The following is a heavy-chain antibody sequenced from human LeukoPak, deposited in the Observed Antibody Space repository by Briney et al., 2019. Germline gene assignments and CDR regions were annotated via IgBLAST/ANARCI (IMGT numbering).Heavy chain of an antibody. CDR3: ARDGPAYTSRWYDYYYGLDV. J-gene: IGHJ6*02. D-gene: IGHD2-2*01. Sequence: SEALSLTCTVSGGSISSYYWSWIRQPPGKGLEWIGYIYYSGSTNYNPSLKSRVTISVDTSKNQFSLKLTSVTSADTAVYYCARDGPAYTSRWYDYYYGLDVWGQGTTVTVSS. V-gene: IGHV4-59*01. CDR2: IYYSGST. CDR1: GGSISSYY.